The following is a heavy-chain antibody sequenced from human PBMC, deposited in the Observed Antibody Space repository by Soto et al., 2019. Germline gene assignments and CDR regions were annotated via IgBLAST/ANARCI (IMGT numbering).Heavy chain of an antibody. D-gene: IGHD4-17*01. CDR1: GFTFSSYG. J-gene: IGHJ4*02. CDR3: AKDRVTTLDY. V-gene: IGHV3-30*18. Sequence: GGSLRLSCAASGFTFSSYGMHWVRQAPGKGLEWVAVISYDGSNKYYADSVKGRFTISRDNSKNTLYLQMNSLRAEDTAVYYCAKDRVTTLDYWGQGTLVTGSS. CDR2: ISYDGSNK.